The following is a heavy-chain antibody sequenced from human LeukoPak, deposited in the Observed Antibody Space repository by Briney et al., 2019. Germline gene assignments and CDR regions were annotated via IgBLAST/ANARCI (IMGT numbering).Heavy chain of an antibody. D-gene: IGHD6-13*01. V-gene: IGHV4-30-2*01. J-gene: IGHJ6*03. CDR3: ARVRAAGYYYYMDV. Sequence: PSETLSLTCTVSGGSISSGGYYWSWIRQPPGKGLEWIGYIYHSGSTYYNPSLKSRVTISVDTSKNQFSLKLSSVTAADTAVYYCARVRAAGYYYYMDVWGKGTTVTVSS. CDR2: IYHSGST. CDR1: GGSISSGGYY.